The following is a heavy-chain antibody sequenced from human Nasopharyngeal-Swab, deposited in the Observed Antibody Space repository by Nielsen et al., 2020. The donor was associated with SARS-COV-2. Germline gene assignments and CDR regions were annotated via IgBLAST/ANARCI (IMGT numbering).Heavy chain of an antibody. D-gene: IGHD3-3*01. J-gene: IGHJ3*02. CDR3: ARGITILHAFDI. Sequence: SVKVSCKASGGTFSSYAISWVRQAPGQGLEWMGGIIPIFGTANYAQKFQGRVTITADEFTSTAYMELSSLRSEDTAVYYCARGITILHAFDIWGQGTMVTVSS. CDR1: GGTFSSYA. CDR2: IIPIFGTA. V-gene: IGHV1-69*13.